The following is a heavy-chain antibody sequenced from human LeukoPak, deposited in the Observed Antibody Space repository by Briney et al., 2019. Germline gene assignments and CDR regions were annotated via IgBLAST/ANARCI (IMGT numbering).Heavy chain of an antibody. CDR2: IYYSGYT. Sequence: SETLSLTCAVSDGSISSYYWNWTRQPPGKGLEWIGFIYYSGYTDYNPSLKSRVTISLDTSKNQFSLKLSSVTAADTAVYYCARGGSGSYDVGYYFDSWGQGTLATVSS. CDR1: DGSISSYY. D-gene: IGHD1-26*01. V-gene: IGHV4-59*01. CDR3: ARGGSGSYDVGYYFDS. J-gene: IGHJ4*02.